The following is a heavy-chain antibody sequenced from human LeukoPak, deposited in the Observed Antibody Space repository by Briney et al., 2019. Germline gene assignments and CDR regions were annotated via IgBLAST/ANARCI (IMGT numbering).Heavy chain of an antibody. J-gene: IGHJ6*03. CDR3: AKRVYYYYYMDV. Sequence: GGSLRLSCAASGFTFSSYAMSWVRQAPGKGLEWVSAISGSGGSTYYADSVKGRLTISRDNSKNTLYLQMNSLRAEDTAVYYCAKRVYYYYYMDVWGKGTTVTVSS. V-gene: IGHV3-23*01. CDR1: GFTFSSYA. CDR2: ISGSGGST.